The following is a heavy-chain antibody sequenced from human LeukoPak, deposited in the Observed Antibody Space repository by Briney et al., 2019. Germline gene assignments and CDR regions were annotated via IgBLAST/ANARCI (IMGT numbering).Heavy chain of an antibody. D-gene: IGHD1-26*01. J-gene: IGHJ4*02. V-gene: IGHV3-53*01. CDR1: GFRLSSGY. CDR2: VYNGDT. Sequence: GGSLRLSCAASGFRLSSGYMSWVRQAPGRGLEWVSFVYNGDTYYADSAKGRFTISSDNSKNTLYLQMDNLRAEDTAVYYCSTAPAWDLLYYNWGQGTLVTVSS. CDR3: STAPAWDLLYYN.